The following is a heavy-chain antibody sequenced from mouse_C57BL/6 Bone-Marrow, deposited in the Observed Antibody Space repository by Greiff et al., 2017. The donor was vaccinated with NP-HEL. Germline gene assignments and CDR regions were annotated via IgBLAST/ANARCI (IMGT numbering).Heavy chain of an antibody. CDR3: ARKIPSLLQYAMDY. CDR1: GFSLTSYG. V-gene: IGHV2-2*01. CDR2: IWSGGST. D-gene: IGHD1-2*01. Sequence: VQLQESGPGLVQPSQSLSITCTVSGFSLTSYGVHWVRQSPGKGLEWLGVIWSGGSTDYNAAFISRMSLSKDNSKSQVFFKMNSLQADDTAIDYCARKIPSLLQYAMDYWGQGTSVTVSS. J-gene: IGHJ4*01.